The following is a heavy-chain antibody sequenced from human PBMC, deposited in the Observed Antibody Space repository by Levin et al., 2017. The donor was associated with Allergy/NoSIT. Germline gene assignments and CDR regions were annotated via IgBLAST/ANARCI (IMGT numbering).Heavy chain of an antibody. CDR2: IIPILGIA. V-gene: IGHV1-69*04. D-gene: IGHD2-2*01. Sequence: KISCKASGGTFSSYTISWVRQAPGQGLEWMGRIIPILGIANYAQKFQGRVTITADKSTSTAYMELSSLRSEDTAVYYCARDYCSSTSCYDSYYYYGMDVWGQGTTVTVSS. CDR3: ARDYCSSTSCYDSYYYYGMDV. J-gene: IGHJ6*02. CDR1: GGTFSSYT.